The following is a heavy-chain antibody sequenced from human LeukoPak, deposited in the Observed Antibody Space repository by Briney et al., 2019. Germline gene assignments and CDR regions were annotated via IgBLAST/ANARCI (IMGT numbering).Heavy chain of an antibody. V-gene: IGHV3-21*01. Sequence: PGGSLRLSCAASGFTFTTYRMNWVRQAPGKGLEWVSSITSSSYIYYADSVKGRFTISRDNAKNSLYLQMNSLGAEDTAVYYCARDFYGDYSFDYWGQGTLVTVSS. CDR3: ARDFYGDYSFDY. CDR1: GFTFTTYR. CDR2: ITSSSYI. J-gene: IGHJ4*02. D-gene: IGHD4-17*01.